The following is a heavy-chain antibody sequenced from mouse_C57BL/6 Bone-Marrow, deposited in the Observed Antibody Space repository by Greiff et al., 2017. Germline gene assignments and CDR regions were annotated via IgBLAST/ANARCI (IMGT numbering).Heavy chain of an antibody. D-gene: IGHD2-3*01. Sequence: VQLQQSGAELVRPGASVKLSCTASGFNIKDDYMHWVKQRPEQGLEWIGWIDPENGDTEYASKFQGKATITADTSSNTAYLQLSSLTSEDTAVYYCTTRLLPWTSDVWGTGTTVTVSS. CDR3: TTRLLPWTSDV. CDR1: GFNIKDDY. CDR2: IDPENGDT. V-gene: IGHV14-4*01. J-gene: IGHJ1*03.